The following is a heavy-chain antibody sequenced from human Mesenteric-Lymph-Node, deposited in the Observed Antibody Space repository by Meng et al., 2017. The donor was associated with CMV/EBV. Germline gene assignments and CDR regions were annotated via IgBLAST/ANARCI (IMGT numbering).Heavy chain of an antibody. D-gene: IGHD3-9*01. Sequence: VQLVQSAPAVKMRGASVRVSCKASGYTFIDYYINWVRQAPGQGLEWMGRINPKTGGRSYAQNFQGRVTMTRDTSINTAYMEVNRLNSDDTSMYYCARDRDTDWYSPFDYWGPGTLVTVSS. CDR1: GYTFIDYY. J-gene: IGHJ4*02. V-gene: IGHV1-2*06. CDR2: INPKTGGR. CDR3: ARDRDTDWYSPFDY.